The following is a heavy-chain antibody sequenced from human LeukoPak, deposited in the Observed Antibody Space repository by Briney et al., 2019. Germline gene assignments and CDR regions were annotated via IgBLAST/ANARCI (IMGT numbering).Heavy chain of an antibody. J-gene: IGHJ4*02. D-gene: IGHD4-17*01. CDR2: INVYNGNT. CDR3: ARRSMTTALSHFDY. CDR1: GYTFSSYG. V-gene: IGHV1-18*01. Sequence: ASVKVSCKASGYTFSSYGISWVRQAPGQGLEWMGWINVYNGNTNYAQKVQDRVTMTTDTSTSTAFMELRSPRSDDTAVYYCARRSMTTALSHFDYWGQGTLVTVSS.